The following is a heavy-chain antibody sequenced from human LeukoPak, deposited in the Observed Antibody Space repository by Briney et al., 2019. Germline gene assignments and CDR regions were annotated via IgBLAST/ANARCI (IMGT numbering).Heavy chain of an antibody. J-gene: IGHJ6*02. D-gene: IGHD2-15*01. V-gene: IGHV3-64D*09. CDR3: VRGYSFGPYGMDV. Sequence: GGPLRLSCSSCGFQCSIYAVHWVRQAPEKGLEYVSAVSDSGGSTYYADSVKRRFTISRDNSKNTLYLQMSSLRAEDTAVYFCVRGYSFGPYGMDVWGQGTTVTVSS. CDR2: VSDSGGST. CDR1: GFQCSIYA.